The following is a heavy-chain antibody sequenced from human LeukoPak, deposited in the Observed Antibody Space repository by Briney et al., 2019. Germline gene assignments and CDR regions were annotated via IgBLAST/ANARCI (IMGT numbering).Heavy chain of an antibody. J-gene: IGHJ4*02. V-gene: IGHV3-30*18. Sequence: GGSLRLSCAASGFTFSTYGMHWVRQAPGKGLEWVAVISYDGSNKFYADSVKGRFTISRDNSKNTLYLQMNSLRAEDTAVYYCAKHRRIPDCSSTSCYSYYFDYWGQGTLVTVSS. CDR2: ISYDGSNK. CDR3: AKHRRIPDCSSTSCYSYYFDY. D-gene: IGHD2-2*01. CDR1: GFTFSTYG.